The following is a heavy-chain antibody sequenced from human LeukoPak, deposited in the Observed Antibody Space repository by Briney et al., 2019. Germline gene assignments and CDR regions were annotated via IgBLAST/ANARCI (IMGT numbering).Heavy chain of an antibody. J-gene: IGHJ5*02. CDR3: GRGPTPLGWFDP. CDR2: INPNSGGT. CDR1: GYTFTGYY. D-gene: IGHD3-16*01. V-gene: IGHV1-2*02. Sequence: ASVKVSCKASGYTFTGYYMHWVRQAPGQGLEWMGWINPNSGGTNYAQKFQGRVTMTRDTSISTAYMELSRLRSDDTAVYYCGRGPTPLGWFDPWGQGTLVTVSS.